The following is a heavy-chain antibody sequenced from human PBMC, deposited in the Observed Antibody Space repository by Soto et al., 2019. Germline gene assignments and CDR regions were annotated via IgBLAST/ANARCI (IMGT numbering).Heavy chain of an antibody. CDR2: VSGSGAET. J-gene: IGHJ6*02. V-gene: IGHV3-23*01. D-gene: IGHD2-15*01. Sequence: EVLLSESGGGLVQPGGSLRLSCAGAGFRFGSHAMSWVRQTPGKGLEWVSVVSGSGAETRYRDSAEGRFTISRDNLKNRLYLQMTNLRVEDTAVYYCVKDRATCTPGGSCSDLTQYFYYGMDAWGHGTSVTVSS. CDR3: VKDRATCTPGGSCSDLTQYFYYGMDA. CDR1: GFRFGSHA.